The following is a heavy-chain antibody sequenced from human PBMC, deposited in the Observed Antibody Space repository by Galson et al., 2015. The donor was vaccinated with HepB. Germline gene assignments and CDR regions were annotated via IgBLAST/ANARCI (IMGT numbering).Heavy chain of an antibody. J-gene: IGHJ6*02. Sequence: SLRLSCAASGFTFSSYAMSWVRQAPGKGLKWVGRTRNKANSYTTEYAASVKGRFTISRDDSKNSLYLQMNSLKTEDTAVYYCARAPDPQRNYYYYYGMDVWGQGTTVTVSS. CDR2: TRNKANSYTT. CDR3: ARAPDPQRNYYYYYGMDV. V-gene: IGHV3-72*01. CDR1: GFTFSSYA.